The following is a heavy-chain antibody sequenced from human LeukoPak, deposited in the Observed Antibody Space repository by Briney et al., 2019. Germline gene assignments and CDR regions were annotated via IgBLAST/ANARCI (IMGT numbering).Heavy chain of an antibody. D-gene: IGHD6-13*01. CDR2: IRSKAYGGTT. J-gene: IGHJ4*02. Sequence: PGGSLRLSCTASGFTFGDYAMSWFRQAPGKGLEWVGFIRSKAYGGTTEYAASVKGRFTISRDDSKSIAYLQMNSLKTEVTAVYYCTRSREQQLWFGYYFDYWGQGTLVTVSS. V-gene: IGHV3-49*03. CDR3: TRSREQQLWFGYYFDY. CDR1: GFTFGDYA.